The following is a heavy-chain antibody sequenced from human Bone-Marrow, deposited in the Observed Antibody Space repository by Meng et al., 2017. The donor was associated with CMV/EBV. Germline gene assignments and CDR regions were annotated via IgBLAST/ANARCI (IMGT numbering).Heavy chain of an antibody. Sequence: GESLKISCAASGFTFSDYGMHWVRQAPGKGLEWVAYVRYDGNNKNYADSVKGRFTISRDNAKNSLYLQMNSLRAEDTAVYYCARGGSWFGELFPNYYYYYGMDVWGQGTTVTVSS. CDR2: VRYDGNNK. CDR1: GFTFSDYG. V-gene: IGHV3-30*02. D-gene: IGHD3-10*01. CDR3: ARGGSWFGELFPNYYYYYGMDV. J-gene: IGHJ6*02.